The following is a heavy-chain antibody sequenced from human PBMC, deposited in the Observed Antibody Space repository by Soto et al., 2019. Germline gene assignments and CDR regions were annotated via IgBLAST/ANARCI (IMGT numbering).Heavy chain of an antibody. J-gene: IGHJ6*02. CDR3: ARVGIYCSSTSCNYYYYGMDV. CDR2: IIPIFGTT. CDR1: GGTFSSYA. V-gene: IGHV1-69*13. Sequence: SVKVSCKASGGTFSSYAISWVRQAPGQGLEWMGGIIPIFGTTNYAQKFQGRVTITADESTSTAYMELSSLRSEDTAVYYCARVGIYCSSTSCNYYYYGMDVWGQGTTVTVSS. D-gene: IGHD2-2*01.